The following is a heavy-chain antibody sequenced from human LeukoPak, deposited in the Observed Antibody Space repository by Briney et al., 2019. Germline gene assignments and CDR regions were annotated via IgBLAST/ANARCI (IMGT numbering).Heavy chain of an antibody. CDR3: ARRAIAAAGLNWFDP. V-gene: IGHV1-18*01. CDR2: ISAYNGNA. D-gene: IGHD6-13*01. CDR1: GYTFTSYG. Sequence: ASVKVSCKASGYTFTSYGISWVRQAPGQGLVWMGWISAYNGNANYAQKLQGRVTMTTDTSTSTAYMELRSLRSDDTAVYYCARRAIAAAGLNWFDPWGQGTLVTVSS. J-gene: IGHJ5*02.